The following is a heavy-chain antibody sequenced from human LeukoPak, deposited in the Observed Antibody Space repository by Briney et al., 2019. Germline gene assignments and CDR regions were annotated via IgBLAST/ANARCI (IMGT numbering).Heavy chain of an antibody. CDR1: GVSISSYY. Sequence: SETLSLTCTVSGVSISSYYWSWIRQPAGKGLEWIGRIYTSGSTNYNPSLKRRVTMSVDTSKNQSSLKLSSVTAADTAVYYCARDVDYGSGSYCKPGYYYYYGMDVWGQGTTVTVSS. D-gene: IGHD3-10*01. CDR2: IYTSGST. J-gene: IGHJ6*02. CDR3: ARDVDYGSGSYCKPGYYYYYGMDV. V-gene: IGHV4-4*07.